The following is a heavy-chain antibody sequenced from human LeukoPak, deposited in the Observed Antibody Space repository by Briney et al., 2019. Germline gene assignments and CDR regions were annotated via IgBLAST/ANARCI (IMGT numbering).Heavy chain of an antibody. CDR3: ARRIRGAPTDY. Sequence: GASVKVSCKASGYTFTPYDPNWVRQATGQGLEWMGWMNPNSGNTGYAQKFQGSVIMTRNISITTAYMELSNLTSEDTAVYYCARRIRGAPTDYWGQGTLVTVSS. CDR1: GYTFTPYD. CDR2: MNPNSGNT. V-gene: IGHV1-8*01. D-gene: IGHD3-10*01. J-gene: IGHJ4*02.